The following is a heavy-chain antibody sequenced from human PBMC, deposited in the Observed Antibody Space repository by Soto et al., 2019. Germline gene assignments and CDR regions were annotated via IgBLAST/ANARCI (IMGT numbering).Heavy chain of an antibody. D-gene: IGHD4-17*01. CDR3: ARDTAGPLDY. J-gene: IGHJ4*02. CDR2: IASTSIYI. Sequence: GGSLRLSCAASGFTFSSYTMNWVRQAPGKGLEWVSSIASTSIYIYYADSLKGRLTISRNNARNSLFLQMNSLRPEDTAVYFCARDTAGPLDYWGQGTLVTVSS. V-gene: IGHV3-21*01. CDR1: GFTFSSYT.